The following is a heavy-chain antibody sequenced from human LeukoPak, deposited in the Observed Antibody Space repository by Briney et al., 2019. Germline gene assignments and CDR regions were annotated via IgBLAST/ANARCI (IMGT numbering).Heavy chain of an antibody. V-gene: IGHV1-69*05. Sequence: GASVKVSCKASGGTFSSYAISWVRQAPGQGLEWMGGIIPIFGTANYAQKFQGRVTMTRDTSISTAYMELSRLRSDDTAVYYCAREGSGYGLLWGQGTLVTVSS. D-gene: IGHD5-12*01. CDR3: AREGSGYGLL. CDR1: GGTFSSYA. CDR2: IIPIFGTA. J-gene: IGHJ4*02.